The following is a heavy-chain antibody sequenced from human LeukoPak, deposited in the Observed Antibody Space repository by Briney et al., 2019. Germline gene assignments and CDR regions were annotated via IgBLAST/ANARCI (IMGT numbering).Heavy chain of an antibody. J-gene: IGHJ4*02. CDR1: GGTFSSYA. D-gene: IGHD3-10*01. Sequence: ASVKVSCKASGGTFSSYAISWVRQAPGQGLEWMGGIIPIFGTANYAQKFQGRVTITAGESTSTAYMELSSLRSEDTAVYYCARETMVRGVLARWGQGTLVTVSS. V-gene: IGHV1-69*13. CDR2: IIPIFGTA. CDR3: ARETMVRGVLAR.